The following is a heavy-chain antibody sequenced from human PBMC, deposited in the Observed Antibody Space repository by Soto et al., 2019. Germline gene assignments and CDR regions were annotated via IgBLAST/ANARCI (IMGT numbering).Heavy chain of an antibody. Sequence: GGSLRLSCSVSGFPFDHYTIHWVRQAPGRGLEFVSAINVNATDIYYAESVKGRFSISRDNSKNTVYLQMNSLIYDDTAVYYCVKEMGHCCDWSHYFDYWGRGTQVTVSS. CDR1: GFPFDHYT. CDR3: VKEMGHCCDWSHYFDY. V-gene: IGHV3-64D*06. J-gene: IGHJ4*01. D-gene: IGHD3-9*01. CDR2: INVNATDI.